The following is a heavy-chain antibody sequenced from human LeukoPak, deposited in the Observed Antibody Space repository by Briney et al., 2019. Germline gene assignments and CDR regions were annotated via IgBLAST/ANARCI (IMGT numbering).Heavy chain of an antibody. J-gene: IGHJ3*02. D-gene: IGHD3-22*01. V-gene: IGHV3-23*01. Sequence: GGSLRLSCAASGFTFSSYAMSWVRQAPGKGLEWVSAISGSGGSTYYADSVKGRFTISRDNSKNTLYLQMNSLRAEDTAVYYCASTDSSGYYTDAFDIRGQGTMVTVSS. CDR1: GFTFSSYA. CDR2: ISGSGGST. CDR3: ASTDSSGYYTDAFDI.